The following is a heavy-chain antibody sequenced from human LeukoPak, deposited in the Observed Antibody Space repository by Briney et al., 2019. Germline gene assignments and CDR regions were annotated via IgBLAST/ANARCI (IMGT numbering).Heavy chain of an antibody. CDR3: ARDADPPGLSYCGGDCYGAFDI. Sequence: PGGSLRLSCAASGFTFSNYEMNWVRQAPGKGLEWVANIKQDGSEKYYVDSVKGRFTISRDNAKNSLYLQMNSLRAEDTAVYYCARDADPPGLSYCGGDCYGAFDIWGQGTMVTVSS. V-gene: IGHV3-7*01. CDR2: IKQDGSEK. CDR1: GFTFSNYE. D-gene: IGHD2-21*02. J-gene: IGHJ3*02.